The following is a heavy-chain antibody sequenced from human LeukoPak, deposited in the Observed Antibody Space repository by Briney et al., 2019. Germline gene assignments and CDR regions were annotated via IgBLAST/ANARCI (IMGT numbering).Heavy chain of an antibody. CDR3: ARDSGFGEFNNY. CDR1: GFTVSSNH. D-gene: IGHD3-10*01. J-gene: IGHJ4*02. CDR2: IYSGGST. V-gene: IGHV3-66*01. Sequence: PGGSLRLSCAASGFTVSSNHMSWVRQAPGKGLEWVSVIYSGGSTYYADSVKGRFTISRDNSKNTLYLQMNTLRAEDTVVYYCARDSGFGEFNNYWGQGTLVTVSS.